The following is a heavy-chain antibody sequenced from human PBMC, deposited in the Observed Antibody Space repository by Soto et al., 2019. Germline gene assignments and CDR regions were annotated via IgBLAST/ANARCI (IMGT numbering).Heavy chain of an antibody. CDR1: GYSFTTYW. Sequence: GESLKISCKTSGYSFTTYWIAWVRQMPGKGLDWMGLIYPGDSDTRYSPSFQGQVTISADKSISTAYLQWSSLKASDTAMYYCARHNVSVRGVQDDYWGQGTLVTVSS. D-gene: IGHD3-10*01. CDR2: IYPGDSDT. V-gene: IGHV5-51*01. J-gene: IGHJ4*02. CDR3: ARHNVSVRGVQDDY.